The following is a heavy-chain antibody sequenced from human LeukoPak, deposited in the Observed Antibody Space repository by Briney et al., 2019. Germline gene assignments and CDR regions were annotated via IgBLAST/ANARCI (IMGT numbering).Heavy chain of an antibody. D-gene: IGHD2-8*02. V-gene: IGHV3-64*01. J-gene: IGHJ4*02. CDR1: GFTFSSYA. CDR2: ISSNGGST. Sequence: GGSLRLSCAASGFTFSSYAMHWVRQAPGKGLEYVSAISSNGGSTYYANSVKGRFTISRDNSKNTLYLQMGSLRAEDMAVCYCARDRSMVTTLGVYYFDYWGQGTLVTVSS. CDR3: ARDRSMVTTLGVYYFDY.